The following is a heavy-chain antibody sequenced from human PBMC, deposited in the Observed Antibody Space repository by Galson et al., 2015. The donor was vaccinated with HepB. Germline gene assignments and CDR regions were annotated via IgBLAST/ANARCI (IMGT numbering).Heavy chain of an antibody. J-gene: IGHJ3*02. CDR2: IGSKRNNDAT. CDR1: GFTFSGFA. V-gene: IGHV3-73*01. CDR3: VRRGDASMEAFDI. D-gene: IGHD2-8*01. Sequence: SLRLSCAASGFTFSGFALHWVRQAPGKGLVWVGDIGSKRNNDATTYAASVKGRFTISRDDSRSTAYLQMSSLKSEDTALYYCVRRGDASMEAFDIWGQGTMVTVSS.